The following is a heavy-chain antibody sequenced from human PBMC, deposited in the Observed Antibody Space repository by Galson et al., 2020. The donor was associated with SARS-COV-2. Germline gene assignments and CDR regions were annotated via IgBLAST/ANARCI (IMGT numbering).Heavy chain of an antibody. Sequence: GGSPRLSCAASGFTFSSYAMHWVRQAPGKGLEWVAVISYDGSNKYYADSVKGRFTISRDNSKNTLYLQMNSLRAEDTAVYYCASSPGGAPRYYYYGMDVWGQGTTVTVSS. V-gene: IGHV3-30*04. CDR1: GFTFSSYA. CDR2: ISYDGSNK. J-gene: IGHJ6*02. D-gene: IGHD3-16*01. CDR3: ASSPGGAPRYYYYGMDV.